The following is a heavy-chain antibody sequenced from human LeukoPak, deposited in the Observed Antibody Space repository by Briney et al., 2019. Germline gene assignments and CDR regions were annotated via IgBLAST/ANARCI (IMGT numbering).Heavy chain of an antibody. CDR3: ARYTANKSGYSFDF. J-gene: IGHJ4*02. V-gene: IGHV4-59*01. CDR1: RDSISDYY. Sequence: SETLSLTCTVSRDSISDYYWSWIRQPPGERLEWIGYIYYSGSTNYNPSLKSRVTISLDTSKNQFSLNLNSVTAADTAVYYCARYTANKSGYSFDFWGQGTLVTVSS. CDR2: IYYSGST. D-gene: IGHD3-22*01.